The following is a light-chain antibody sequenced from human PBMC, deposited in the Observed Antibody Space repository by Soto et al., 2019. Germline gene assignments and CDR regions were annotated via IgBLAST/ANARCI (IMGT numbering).Light chain of an antibody. CDR1: SSDVGSYNL. CDR2: EVS. V-gene: IGLV2-14*02. Sequence: QSALTQPASVSGSPGQSITISCTGTSSDVGSYNLVSWYQLHPGKAPKLMISEVSHRPSGVSNRFSGSKSGNTASLTISGLQAEDEADYYCSSYTSSSTLVFGTGTKVTVL. J-gene: IGLJ1*01. CDR3: SSYTSSSTLV.